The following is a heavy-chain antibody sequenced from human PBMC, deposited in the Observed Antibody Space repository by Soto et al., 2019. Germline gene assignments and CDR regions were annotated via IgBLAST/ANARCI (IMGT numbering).Heavy chain of an antibody. J-gene: IGHJ2*01. D-gene: IGHD2-15*01. CDR3: AKDKYTDSVRKVWFFDY. V-gene: IGHV3-23*01. Sequence: EVHLLESGGGLVKPGGSLRLSCAASGFTFSKYAMSWVRLAPGKGLEWVSSISANGGITDYADSVKGRFTISRDNFQNILSLQMDSLRGDDTALYFCAKDKYTDSVRKVWFFDYWGRGTLVTASS. CDR2: ISANGGIT. CDR1: GFTFSKYA.